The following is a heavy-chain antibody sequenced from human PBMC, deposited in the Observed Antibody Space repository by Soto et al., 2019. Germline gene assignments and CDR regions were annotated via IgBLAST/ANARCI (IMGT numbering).Heavy chain of an antibody. V-gene: IGHV1-3*01. Sequence: ASVKVSCKASGYTFTNYVISWVRQAPGQGLEWMGWINAGNGNTKYSQKFQGRVTITRDTSASTAYMELSSLRSEDTAVYYCARAVAVAAVFDYWSQGTLVPGSS. CDR3: ARAVAVAAVFDY. CDR1: GYTFTNYV. J-gene: IGHJ4*02. CDR2: INAGNGNT. D-gene: IGHD6-19*01.